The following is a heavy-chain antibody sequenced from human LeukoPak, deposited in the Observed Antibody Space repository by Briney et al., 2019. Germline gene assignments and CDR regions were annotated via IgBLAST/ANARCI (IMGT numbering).Heavy chain of an antibody. CDR2: IYTSGST. CDR1: GGSISSGSYY. CDR3: ARGSPLRP. V-gene: IGHV4-61*02. Sequence: PSETLSLTCTVSGGSISSGSYYWSWIRQPAGKGLEWIGRIYTSGSTNYNPSIKGRVTISVDTSKNQFSLKLSSVTAADTAVYYCARGSPLRPWGQGTLVTVSS. J-gene: IGHJ5*02.